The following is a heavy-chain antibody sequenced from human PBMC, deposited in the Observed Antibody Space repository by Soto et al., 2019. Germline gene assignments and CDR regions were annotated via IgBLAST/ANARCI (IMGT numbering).Heavy chain of an antibody. CDR3: ARDRPDDSNAYYYYYGMDV. CDR2: IIPILGIA. V-gene: IGHV1-69*04. Sequence: GASVKVSCKASGGTFSSYTISWVRQAPGQGLEWMGRIIPILGIANYAQKFQGRVTITADKSTSTAYMELSSLRSEDTAVYYCARDRPDDSNAYYYYYGMDVWGQGTTVTVSS. D-gene: IGHD3-22*01. J-gene: IGHJ6*02. CDR1: GGTFSSYT.